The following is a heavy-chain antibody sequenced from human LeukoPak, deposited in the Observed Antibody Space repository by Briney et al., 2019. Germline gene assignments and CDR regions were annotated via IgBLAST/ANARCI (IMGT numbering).Heavy chain of an antibody. J-gene: IGHJ4*02. Sequence: GGSLRLSCAASGFTFNSYAISWVRQAPGKGLEWVSGVSAGGTSTYYADSVKGRFTISRDNSKNTLYLQMNNLRAEDTAVYYCAKGFRTTNCRGGGAQGFDYWVQATLVTVSS. CDR3: AKGFRTTNCRGGGAQGFDY. D-gene: IGHD1-1*01. V-gene: IGHV3-23*01. CDR2: VSAGGTST. CDR1: GFTFNSYA.